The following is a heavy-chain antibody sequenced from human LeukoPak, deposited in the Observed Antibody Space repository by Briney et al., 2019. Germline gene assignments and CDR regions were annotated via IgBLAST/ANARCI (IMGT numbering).Heavy chain of an antibody. J-gene: IGHJ4*02. CDR1: GFIFSDYG. V-gene: IGHV3-30*02. Sequence: GGSLRLSCAASGFIFSDYGMHWVRQAPGKGLEWVTMVRNDGGDKYYADSVRGRFTIFRDNSKNTLYPQMNSLRPEDTAVYYCAKHYYGSGSQKYYFDYWGQGTLVTVSS. CDR2: VRNDGGDK. CDR3: AKHYYGSGSQKYYFDY. D-gene: IGHD3-10*01.